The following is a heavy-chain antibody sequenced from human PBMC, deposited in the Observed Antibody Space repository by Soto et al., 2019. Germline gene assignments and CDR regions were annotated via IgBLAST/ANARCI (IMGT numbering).Heavy chain of an antibody. CDR2: IDNSGST. CDR3: ARGGQDFWSGPFDY. D-gene: IGHD3-3*01. V-gene: IGHV4-4*07. CDR1: GGSISNYF. Sequence: SETLSLTCTVSGGSISNYFCNWIRQPAGKGLEWIGRIDNSGSTNYNPSLKSRITMSADASRNQFSLKLNSVTAADTAVYYCARGGQDFWSGPFDYWGQGALVTVSS. J-gene: IGHJ4*02.